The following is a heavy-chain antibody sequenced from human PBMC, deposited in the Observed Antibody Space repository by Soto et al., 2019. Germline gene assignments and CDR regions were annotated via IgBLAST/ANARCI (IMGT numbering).Heavy chain of an antibody. CDR2: IRNKANSYAT. Sequence: EVQLVESGGGLVQPGGSLKLSCAASGFTFSGSAVHWVRQASGKGLEWVGRIRNKANSYATAYAASLKGRFMISRDDSKTTAYRQMNSLKTEDTAVYCCTSHSPEDMIRKWGQGTLVPVSS. CDR1: GFTFSGSA. CDR3: TSHSPEDMIRK. V-gene: IGHV3-73*02. D-gene: IGHD2-15*01. J-gene: IGHJ4*02.